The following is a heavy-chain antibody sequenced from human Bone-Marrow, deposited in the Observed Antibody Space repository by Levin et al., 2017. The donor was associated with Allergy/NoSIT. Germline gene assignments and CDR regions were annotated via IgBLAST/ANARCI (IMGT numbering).Heavy chain of an antibody. CDR2: IYHSGST. V-gene: IGHV4-38-2*02. Sequence: SSETLSLTCTVSGYSISSGYYWGWIRQPPGKGLEWIGSIYHSGSTYYNPSLKSRVTISVDTSKNQFSLKLSSVTAADTAVYYCARGGIAALNWFDPWGQGTLVTVSS. CDR1: GYSISSGYY. CDR3: ARGGIAALNWFDP. J-gene: IGHJ5*02. D-gene: IGHD6-13*01.